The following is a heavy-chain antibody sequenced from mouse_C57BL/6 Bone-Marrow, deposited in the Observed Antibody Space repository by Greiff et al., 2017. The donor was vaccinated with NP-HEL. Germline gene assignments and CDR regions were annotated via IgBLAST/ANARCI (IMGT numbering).Heavy chain of an antibody. Sequence: QVHVKQSGAELVRPGSSVKLSCKASGYTFTSYWMHWVKQRPIQGLEWIGNIDPSDSETHYNQKFKDKATLTVDKSSSTAYMQLSSLTSEDSAVYYCAGYFYAMDYWGQGTSVTVSS. CDR1: GYTFTSYW. D-gene: IGHD2-3*01. CDR2: IDPSDSET. J-gene: IGHJ4*01. V-gene: IGHV1-52*01. CDR3: AGYFYAMDY.